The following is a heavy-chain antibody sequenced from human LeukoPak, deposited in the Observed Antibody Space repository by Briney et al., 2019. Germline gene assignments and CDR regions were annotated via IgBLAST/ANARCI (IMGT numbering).Heavy chain of an antibody. CDR2: IYYSGST. J-gene: IGHJ3*02. D-gene: IGHD4-23*01. Sequence: KPSETLSLTCTVSGGSISSYYWSWIRQPPGKGLEWIGFIYYSGSTNYNPSLKSRVTISVDTSKNQFSLKLSSVTAADTAVYYCARAHNSGAYAFDIWGQGTMVTVSS. CDR3: ARAHNSGAYAFDI. V-gene: IGHV4-59*01. CDR1: GGSISSYY.